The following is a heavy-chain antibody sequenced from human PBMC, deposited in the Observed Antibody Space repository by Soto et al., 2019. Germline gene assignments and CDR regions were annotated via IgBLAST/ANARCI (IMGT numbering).Heavy chain of an antibody. Sequence: LSLTCTVSGGSISSYYWSWIRQPPGKGLEWIGYIYYSGSTNYNPSLKSRVTISVDTSKNQFSLKLSSVTAADTAVYYCARSGSYYAFDIWGQGTMVTVSS. D-gene: IGHD1-26*01. V-gene: IGHV4-59*01. J-gene: IGHJ3*02. CDR3: ARSGSYYAFDI. CDR1: GGSISSYY. CDR2: IYYSGST.